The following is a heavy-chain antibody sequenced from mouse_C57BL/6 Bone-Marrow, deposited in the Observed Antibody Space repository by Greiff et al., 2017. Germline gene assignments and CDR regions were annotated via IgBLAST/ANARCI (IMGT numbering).Heavy chain of an antibody. Sequence: EVQLQESGGGLVQPGGSLSLSCAASGFTFTDYYMSWVRQPPGKALEWLGFIRNKANGYTTEYSASVKGRFTISRDNSRSILYLQMNALRAGDSATYYCARYDGYWGQGTLVTVSA. J-gene: IGHJ3*01. CDR1: GFTFTDYY. CDR3: ARYDGY. V-gene: IGHV7-3*01. CDR2: IRNKANGYTT.